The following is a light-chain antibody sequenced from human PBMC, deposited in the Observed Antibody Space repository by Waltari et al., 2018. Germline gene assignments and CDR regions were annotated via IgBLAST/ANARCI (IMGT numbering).Light chain of an antibody. CDR3: QSYDSSLDSVV. CDR1: SSNIGAGYD. Sequence: QSVLTQPPSVSGAPGQRVTISCSGSSSNIGAGYDVQWYQQLPGTAPKLLIYGISVRPSGVPNRFSPSKSGASASLAITGLQADDEGHYYCQSYDSSLDSVVFGGGTKLTVL. V-gene: IGLV1-40*01. CDR2: GIS. J-gene: IGLJ2*01.